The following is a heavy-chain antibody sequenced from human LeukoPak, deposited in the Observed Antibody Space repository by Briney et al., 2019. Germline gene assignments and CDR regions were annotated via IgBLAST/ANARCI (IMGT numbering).Heavy chain of an antibody. CDR2: IRSKAYGGTT. V-gene: IGHV3-49*03. Sequence: GRSLRLSCTASGFTFGDYAMSWFRQAPGKGLEWVGFIRSKAYGGTTEYAASVKGRFTISRDDSKSIAYLQMNSLKTEDTAVYYCTRDRTTYYYGSGTFDPWGQGTLVTVSS. CDR1: GFTFGDYA. D-gene: IGHD3-10*01. J-gene: IGHJ5*02. CDR3: TRDRTTYYYGSGTFDP.